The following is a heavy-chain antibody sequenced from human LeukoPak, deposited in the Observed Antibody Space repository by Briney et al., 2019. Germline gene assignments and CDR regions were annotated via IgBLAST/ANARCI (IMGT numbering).Heavy chain of an antibody. Sequence: PSETLSLTCAVYGGSFSGYYWSWIRQPPGKGLEWIGEINHSGSTNYNPSLKSRVTISVDTSKNQFPLKLSSVTAADTAVYYCARERSSSWYGLEVWGQGTLVTVSS. CDR2: INHSGST. CDR1: GGSFSGYY. D-gene: IGHD6-13*01. V-gene: IGHV4-34*01. J-gene: IGHJ4*02. CDR3: ARERSSSWYGLEV.